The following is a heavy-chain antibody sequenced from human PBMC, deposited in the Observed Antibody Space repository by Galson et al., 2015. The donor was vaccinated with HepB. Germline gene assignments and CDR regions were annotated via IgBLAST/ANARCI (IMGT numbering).Heavy chain of an antibody. CDR1: GFVFSTFT. J-gene: IGHJ4*02. Sequence: SLRLSCAASGFVFSTFTMTWVRQAPGKGLEWVASISSTSDNIYYSDSVKGRFTISRDNAEKSLFLQLNSLRVEDTALYYSAAQHPAYCGGDCSQFDYWAREPWSPSPQ. CDR3: AAQHPAYCGGDCSQFDY. CDR2: ISSTSDNI. V-gene: IGHV3-21*01. D-gene: IGHD2-21*02.